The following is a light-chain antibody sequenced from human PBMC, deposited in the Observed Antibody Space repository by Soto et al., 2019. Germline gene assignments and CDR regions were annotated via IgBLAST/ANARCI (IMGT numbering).Light chain of an antibody. CDR1: QSISGW. Sequence: DIQMTQSPSTLSAFVGDRVTITCRASQSISGWLAWYQQIPGKAPRLLIYKASTLKSGVPSRFSGSGSGTEFTLTISSLQPDDFATYYCQHYNSYSEAFGQGTKVDIK. CDR2: KAS. V-gene: IGKV1-5*03. J-gene: IGKJ1*01. CDR3: QHYNSYSEA.